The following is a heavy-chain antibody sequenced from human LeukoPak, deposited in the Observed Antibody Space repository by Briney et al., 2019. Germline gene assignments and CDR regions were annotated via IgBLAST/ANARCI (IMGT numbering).Heavy chain of an antibody. J-gene: IGHJ4*02. V-gene: IGHV3-23*01. D-gene: IGHD2-15*01. CDR3: AKWGCSGGSCYPFGY. Sequence: GGSLRLSCAASGFTFSSYAMSWVRQAPGKGLEWVSAISGSRNSTYYADSVKGRFTISRDNSKNTVYLQMNSLRGEDTAVYYCAKWGCSGGSCYPFGYWGQGTLVTVSS. CDR1: GFTFSSYA. CDR2: ISGSRNST.